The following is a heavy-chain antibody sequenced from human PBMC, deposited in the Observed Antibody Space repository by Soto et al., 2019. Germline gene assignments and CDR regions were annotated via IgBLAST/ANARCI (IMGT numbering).Heavy chain of an antibody. CDR3: ARDLVPAAMQGYYYGMDV. CDR1: GYTFTGYY. CDR2: INPNSGGT. V-gene: IGHV1-2*04. Sequence: ASVKVSCKASGYTFTGYYMHWVRQAPGQGLEWMGWINPNSGGTNYAQKFQGWVTMTRDTSISTAYMELSRLRSDDTAVYYCARDLVPAAMQGYYYGMDVWGQGTTVTSP. D-gene: IGHD2-2*01. J-gene: IGHJ6*02.